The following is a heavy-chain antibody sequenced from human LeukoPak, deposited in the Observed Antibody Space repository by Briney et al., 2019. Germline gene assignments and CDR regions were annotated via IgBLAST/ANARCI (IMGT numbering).Heavy chain of an antibody. Sequence: GGSLRLSCAASGFTFSSYGMHWVRQAPGKGLEWVAVIWYDGSNKYYADSVKGRFTISRDNAKHSLYLQMNSLRAEDTAVYYCARDDISGNAFDIWGQGTLVTVSS. CDR3: ARDDISGNAFDI. D-gene: IGHD6-19*01. V-gene: IGHV3-33*01. CDR1: GFTFSSYG. J-gene: IGHJ3*02. CDR2: IWYDGSNK.